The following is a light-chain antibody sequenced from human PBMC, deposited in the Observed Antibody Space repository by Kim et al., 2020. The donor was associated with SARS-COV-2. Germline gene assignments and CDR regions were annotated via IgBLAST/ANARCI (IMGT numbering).Light chain of an antibody. CDR2: AAS. CDR1: QSISSSY. J-gene: IGKJ4*01. CDR3: QYYTSSFT. Sequence: EIALTQSPGTLSFSPGERATLSCRASQSISSSYLAWYQHKPGQAPKLLIYAASSRATGIPDRFSGSGSGTDFTLTISRLEPEDFAVYYCQYYTSSFTFGGGTKVDIK. V-gene: IGKV3-20*01.